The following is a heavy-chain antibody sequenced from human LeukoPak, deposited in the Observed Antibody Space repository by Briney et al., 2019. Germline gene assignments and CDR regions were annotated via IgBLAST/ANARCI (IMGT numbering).Heavy chain of an antibody. V-gene: IGHV3-23*01. Sequence: GGSLRLSCAASGFTFSSYDMTWVRQAPGRGLEWVSSIRPSGDNTYYGDSVKGRFTISRDNSKNTVYLQMNNMRVDDTAAYYCARVAGWHWFDPWGRGTLVTVSS. J-gene: IGHJ5*02. CDR2: IRPSGDNT. D-gene: IGHD6-19*01. CDR3: ARVAGWHWFDP. CDR1: GFTFSSYD.